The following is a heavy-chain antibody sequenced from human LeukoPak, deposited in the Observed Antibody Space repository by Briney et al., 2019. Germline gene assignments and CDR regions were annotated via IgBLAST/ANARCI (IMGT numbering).Heavy chain of an antibody. CDR2: IYYSGST. J-gene: IGHJ6*02. CDR1: GGSISSYY. V-gene: IGHV4-59*01. D-gene: IGHD5-12*01. CDR3: AGRPRGYSGYDWSSYYYYGMDV. Sequence: PSETLSLTCTVSGGSISSYYWSWIRQPPGKGLEWIGYIYYSGSTNYNPSLKSRVTISVDTSKNQFSLKLSSATAADTAVYYCAGRPRGYSGYDWSSYYYYGMDVWGQGTTVTVSS.